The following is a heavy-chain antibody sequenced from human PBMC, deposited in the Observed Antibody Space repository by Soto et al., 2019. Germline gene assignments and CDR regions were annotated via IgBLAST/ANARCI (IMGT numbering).Heavy chain of an antibody. CDR2: IYYSGST. CDR3: ARDFNGMDV. J-gene: IGHJ6*02. CDR1: GGYIISGDYY. V-gene: IGHV4-30-4*01. Sequence: PSETLSLTYTVSGGYIISGDYYWSWIRQPPGKGLEWIGYIYYSGSTYYNPSLRSRVTISVDTSKNQFSLKLSSVTAADTAVYYCARDFNGMDVWGQGTTVTVSS.